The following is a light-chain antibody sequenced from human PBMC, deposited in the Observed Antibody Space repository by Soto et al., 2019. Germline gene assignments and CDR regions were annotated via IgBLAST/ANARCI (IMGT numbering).Light chain of an antibody. CDR1: QSVLYSSNNKNY. V-gene: IGKV4-1*01. J-gene: IGKJ2*01. CDR3: QQYYCTPYT. Sequence: DIVMTQSPDSLAVSLGERATINCKSSQSVLYSSNNKNYLAWYQQKPGQPPKLLIYWASTRESGVPDRFSGSGYGTDFTLTISSLQAEDVAVYYCQQYYCTPYTFGQGTKLEIK. CDR2: WAS.